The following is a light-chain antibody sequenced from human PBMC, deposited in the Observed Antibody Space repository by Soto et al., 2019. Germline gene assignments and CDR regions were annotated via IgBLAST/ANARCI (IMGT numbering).Light chain of an antibody. V-gene: IGKV3-15*01. CDR3: QQYNNWPPIT. CDR1: QSVSGN. Sequence: EIVMTQSPATLSVSPGERATLSCRASQSVSGNLAWYQQKPGQAPRLLIYAASTRATGIPARYSGSGSGTEFTLTISSLQSEDFAVYYCQQYNNWPPITFGPGTKVDIK. CDR2: AAS. J-gene: IGKJ3*01.